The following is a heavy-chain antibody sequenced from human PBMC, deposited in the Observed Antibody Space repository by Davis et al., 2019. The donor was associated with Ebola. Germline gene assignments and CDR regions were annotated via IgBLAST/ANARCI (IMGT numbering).Heavy chain of an antibody. V-gene: IGHV4-59*01. CDR3: SRFGEGAY. J-gene: IGHJ4*02. Sequence: PSETLSLTCTVSSDSISSYYWSWIRQPPGKGLEWIGYVYYSGSTNYNPHLKSRVTISIDTSKNQFSLKLTSVTAADTAVYFCSRFGEGAYWGQGTLVTVSS. CDR2: VYYSGST. D-gene: IGHD2-21*01. CDR1: SDSISSYY.